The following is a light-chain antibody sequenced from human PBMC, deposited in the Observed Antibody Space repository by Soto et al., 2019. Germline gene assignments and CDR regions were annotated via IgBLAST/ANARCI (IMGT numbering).Light chain of an antibody. CDR3: QQYGSSPLT. V-gene: IGKV3-20*01. CDR2: SAS. CDR1: QSVSSSY. Sequence: EIVMTQSPATLSMSPGERATLSCRASQSVSSSYFAWYQQKPAQAPRLLIYSASSRATVIPDRFSGSGSGPDFTLTISRLEPEDSAVYYCQQYGSSPLTFGVGTKVDIK. J-gene: IGKJ4*01.